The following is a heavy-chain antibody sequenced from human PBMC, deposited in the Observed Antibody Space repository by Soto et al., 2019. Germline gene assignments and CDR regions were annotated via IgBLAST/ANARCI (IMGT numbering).Heavy chain of an antibody. J-gene: IGHJ4*02. V-gene: IGHV3-74*03. CDR2: ISSDGSST. D-gene: IGHD1-1*01. CDR3: ATAGTGTFTY. CDR1: GFTFSGSW. Sequence: EVQLVEAGGGLVQPGGSLRLSCAASGFTFSGSWMHWVRQAPGKGLVWGSRISSDGSSTTYADSVKGRFTISRDNAKNMLYLQKNSLRAEDTAVYYCATAGTGTFTYWGQGPLATVSS.